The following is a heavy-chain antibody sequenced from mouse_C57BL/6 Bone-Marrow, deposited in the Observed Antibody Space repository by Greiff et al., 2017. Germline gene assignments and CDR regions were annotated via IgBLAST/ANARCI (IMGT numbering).Heavy chain of an antibody. CDR2: IWSDGGT. CDR1: GFSFTSYG. CDR3: ARHGYYGYWYFDV. V-gene: IGHV2-6-1*01. D-gene: IGHD2-3*01. Sequence: QVQLQQSGPGLVAPSQSLSITCTVSGFSFTSYGVHWVRQPPGKGLEWLVVIWSDGGTTYYSALKSRLSISKDNSKSQVFLKMNSLQTEDTAMYYCARHGYYGYWYFDVWGTGTTGTVSS. J-gene: IGHJ1*03.